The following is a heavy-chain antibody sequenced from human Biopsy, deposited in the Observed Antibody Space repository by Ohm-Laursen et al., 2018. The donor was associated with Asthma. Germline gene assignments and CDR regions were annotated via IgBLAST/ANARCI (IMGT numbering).Heavy chain of an antibody. Sequence: SLRLSCSASGFMFRSFGMHWVRQAPGKGLEWVAVISYDGNHKFYEDSVKGRFTISRDNSRNRLYLQINRLTVEDSAVYFCARQSGQEYGDSSGFDIWGQGTKVAVSS. CDR1: GFMFRSFG. CDR2: ISYDGNHK. V-gene: IGHV3-30*03. J-gene: IGHJ3*02. CDR3: ARQSGQEYGDSSGFDI. D-gene: IGHD3-22*01.